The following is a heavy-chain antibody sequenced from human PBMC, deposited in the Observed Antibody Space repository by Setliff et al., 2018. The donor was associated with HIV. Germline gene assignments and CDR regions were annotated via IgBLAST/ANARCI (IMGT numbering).Heavy chain of an antibody. D-gene: IGHD2-15*01. V-gene: IGHV3-30*02. CDR3: AKCGGVTCYSASWYFDY. J-gene: IGHJ4*02. CDR1: GFTFSTYG. Sequence: PGESLKISCAASGFTFSTYGMQWVRQAPGKGLEWVAFIRYDGSNQYYADSVKGRFTISRDNSKNTLYLQMNSLRAEDTAVYYCAKCGGVTCYSASWYFDYWGQGTLVTVSS. CDR2: IRYDGSNQ.